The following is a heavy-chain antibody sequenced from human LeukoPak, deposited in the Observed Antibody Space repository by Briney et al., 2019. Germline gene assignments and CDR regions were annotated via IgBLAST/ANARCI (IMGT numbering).Heavy chain of an antibody. J-gene: IGHJ3*02. V-gene: IGHV3-30-3*01. CDR2: ISYDGSNK. D-gene: IGHD3-3*01. Sequence: GRSLRLSCAASGFTFSSYAMHWVRQAPGKGLEWVAVISYDGSNKYYADSVKGRFTISRDNSKNTLYLQMTSLRAEDTAVYYCARETGKYYDFWSGYAFDIWGQGTMVTVSS. CDR1: GFTFSSYA. CDR3: ARETGKYYDFWSGYAFDI.